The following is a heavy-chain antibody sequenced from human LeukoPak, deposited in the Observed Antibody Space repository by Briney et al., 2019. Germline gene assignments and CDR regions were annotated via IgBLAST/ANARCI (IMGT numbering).Heavy chain of an antibody. CDR1: GFTFSSYG. CDR3: ARSDYCGGDCYEIGYFDL. D-gene: IGHD2-21*02. CDR2: IWYDGSNK. Sequence: GGSLRLSCAASGFTFSSYGMHWVRQAPGKGLERVAVIWYDGSNKYYADSVKGRFTISRDNSKNTLYLQMNSLRAEDTAVYYCARSDYCGGDCYEIGYFDLWGRGTLVTVSS. J-gene: IGHJ2*01. V-gene: IGHV3-33*01.